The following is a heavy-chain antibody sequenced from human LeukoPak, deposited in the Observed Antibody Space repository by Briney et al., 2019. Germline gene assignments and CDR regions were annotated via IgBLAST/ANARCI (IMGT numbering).Heavy chain of an antibody. V-gene: IGHV3-53*04. Sequence: GGSLRLSCAASGFTVSSNYMSWVRQAPGKGLEWVSVIYSGGSTYYADSVKGRFTISRHNSKNTLYLQMNSLRAEDTAVYYCARDLRHYDILTEVDPWGQGTLVTVSS. CDR2: IYSGGST. D-gene: IGHD3-9*01. CDR1: GFTVSSNY. J-gene: IGHJ5*02. CDR3: ARDLRHYDILTEVDP.